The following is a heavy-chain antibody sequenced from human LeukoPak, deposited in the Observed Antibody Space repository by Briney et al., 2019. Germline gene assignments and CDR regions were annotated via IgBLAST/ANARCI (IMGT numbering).Heavy chain of an antibody. Sequence: AETLRLTCAVSGGTISSNRMHWGWIRQPPGKGLEWIGSIYYSGSTYYNPSLKSRVTISVDTSKNQFSLKLSSVTAADTAVYYCARHRRSTITVTQYYLVFWGQGTLVTVPS. V-gene: IGHV4-39*01. CDR2: IYYSGST. J-gene: IGHJ4*02. CDR1: GGTISSNRMH. D-gene: IGHD4-11*01. CDR3: ARHRRSTITVTQYYLVF.